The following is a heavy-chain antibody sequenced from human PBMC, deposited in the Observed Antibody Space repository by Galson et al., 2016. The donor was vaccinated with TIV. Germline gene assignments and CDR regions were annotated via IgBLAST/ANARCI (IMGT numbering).Heavy chain of an antibody. J-gene: IGHJ3*01. V-gene: IGHV4-31*03. Sequence: TLSLTCSVSGDSVSNAAYYWTWIRQLPGTGLEWIGNVYYTGTSYYNPSLKSRITMSVDTSKNQFSLKLTSVTAADSALYFCAGEHLPHDSLDVWGQGTGVTVSS. CDR3: AGEHLPHDSLDV. CDR1: GDSVSNAAYY. D-gene: IGHD3-3*02. CDR2: VYYTGTS.